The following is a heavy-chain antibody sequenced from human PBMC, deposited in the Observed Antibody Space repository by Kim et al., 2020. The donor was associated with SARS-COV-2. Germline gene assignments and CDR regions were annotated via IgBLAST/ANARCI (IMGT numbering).Heavy chain of an antibody. Sequence: SETLSLTCAVYGGSFSGYYWSWIRQPPRKGLEWIGEINHSGSTNYNPSLKSRVTISVDTSKNQFSLKLSSVTAADTAVYYCARRVGDWNYERTGAFDIWGQGTMVTVSS. CDR2: INHSGST. J-gene: IGHJ3*02. CDR1: GGSFSGYY. CDR3: ARRVGDWNYERTGAFDI. V-gene: IGHV4-34*01. D-gene: IGHD1-7*01.